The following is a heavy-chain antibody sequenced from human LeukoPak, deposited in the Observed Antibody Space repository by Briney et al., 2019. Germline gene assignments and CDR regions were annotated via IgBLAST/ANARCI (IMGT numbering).Heavy chain of an antibody. V-gene: IGHV3-74*01. CDR2: INSDGSST. CDR1: GFTFSSYW. CDR3: ARGGGYSYGSFDY. Sequence: GGSLRLSCAASGFTFSSYWMHWVRQAPGKGLVWVSRINSDGSSTNYADSVKGRFTISRDNAKNTLYLQMNSLRAEDTAVYYCARGGGYSYGSFDYWGQGTLVTVSS. D-gene: IGHD5-18*01. J-gene: IGHJ4*02.